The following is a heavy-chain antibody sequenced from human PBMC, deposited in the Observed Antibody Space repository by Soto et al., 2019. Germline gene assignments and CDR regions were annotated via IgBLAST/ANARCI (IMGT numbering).Heavy chain of an antibody. CDR1: EFTFKSYG. CDR2: ISFDGNRK. V-gene: IGHV3-30*03. CDR3: ARDSYRGDVVLTPAPYGNDY. D-gene: IGHD2-2*01. J-gene: IGHJ4*02. Sequence: GGALRLSCAASEFTFKSYGMHWVRQAPGKGLAWVAVISFDGNRKHYADSVRGRFTISRDNSKNTLYLQMNSLRTEDTAIYYCARDSYRGDVVLTPAPYGNDYWGRGTLVTVSS.